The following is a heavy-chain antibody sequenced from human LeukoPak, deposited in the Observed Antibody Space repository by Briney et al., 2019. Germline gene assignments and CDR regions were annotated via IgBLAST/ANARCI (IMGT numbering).Heavy chain of an antibody. D-gene: IGHD2/OR15-2a*01. CDR1: GYTFTGYY. CDR2: INPNSGVT. V-gene: IGHV1-2*02. CDR3: ARNRGFTQNYYYYYMDV. Sequence: ASVKVSCKASGYTFTGYYMHWVRQAPGQGLEWMGWINPNSGVTNYAQKFQGRVTMTRDTSISTAYMELSRLRSDDTAVYYCARNRGFTQNYYYYYMDVWGKGTTVTVSS. J-gene: IGHJ6*03.